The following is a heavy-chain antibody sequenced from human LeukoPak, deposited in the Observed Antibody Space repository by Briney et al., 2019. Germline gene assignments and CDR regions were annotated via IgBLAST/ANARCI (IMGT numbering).Heavy chain of an antibody. CDR2: INHSGST. Sequence: SETLSLTCAVYGGSFSGYYWSWIRQPPGKGLEWIGEINHSGSTNYNPSLKSRVTISVDTSKNQFSLKLSSATAADTAVYYCARTARGITIFGVVIYNWFDPWGQGTLVTVSS. V-gene: IGHV4-34*01. CDR1: GGSFSGYY. J-gene: IGHJ5*02. CDR3: ARTARGITIFGVVIYNWFDP. D-gene: IGHD3-3*01.